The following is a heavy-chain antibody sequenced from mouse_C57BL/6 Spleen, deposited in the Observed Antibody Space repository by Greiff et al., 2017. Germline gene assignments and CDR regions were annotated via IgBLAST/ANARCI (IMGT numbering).Heavy chain of an antibody. CDR2: INPNNGGT. Sequence: VQLQQSGPELVKPGASVKISSKASGYTFTDYYMNWVKQSHGKSLEWIGDINPNNGGTSYNQKFKGKATLTVDKSSSTAYMELRSLTSEDSAVYYCARSGTGFDYWGQGTTLTVSS. V-gene: IGHV1-26*01. J-gene: IGHJ2*01. D-gene: IGHD4-1*01. CDR1: GYTFTDYY. CDR3: ARSGTGFDY.